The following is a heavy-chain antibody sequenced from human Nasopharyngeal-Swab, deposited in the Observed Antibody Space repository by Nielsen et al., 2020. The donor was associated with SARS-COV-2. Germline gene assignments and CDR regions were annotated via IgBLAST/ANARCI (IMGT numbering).Heavy chain of an antibody. J-gene: IGHJ4*02. Sequence: WIRQPPGKGLEWIGYTYYSGSTYYNPSLKSRVTISVDTSKNQFSLKLSSVTAADTAVYYCARDDVYCSNTSCYRAPLNYWGQGTLVTVSS. CDR3: ARDDVYCSNTSCYRAPLNY. D-gene: IGHD2-2*01. CDR2: TYYSGST. V-gene: IGHV4-30-4*01.